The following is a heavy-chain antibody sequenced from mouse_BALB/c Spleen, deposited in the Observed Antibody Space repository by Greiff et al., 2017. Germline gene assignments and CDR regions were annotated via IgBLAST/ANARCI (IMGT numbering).Heavy chain of an antibody. CDR1: GYAFSSYW. J-gene: IGHJ3*01. D-gene: IGHD2-14*01. Sequence: VKVVESGAELVRPGSSVKISCKASGYAFSSYWMNWVKQRPGQGLEWIGQIYPGDGDTNYNGKFKGKATLTADKSSSTAYMQLSSLTSEDSAVYYCARGEVRLEGFAYWGQGTLVTVSA. CDR2: IYPGDGDT. CDR3: ARGEVRLEGFAY. V-gene: IGHV1-80*01.